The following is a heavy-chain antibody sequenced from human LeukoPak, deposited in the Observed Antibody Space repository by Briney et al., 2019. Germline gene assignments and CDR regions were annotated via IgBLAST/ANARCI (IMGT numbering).Heavy chain of an antibody. V-gene: IGHV1-8*01. J-gene: IGHJ4*02. CDR1: GYTFTSYD. Sequence: AXXXXSCKASGYTFTSYDMNWVRQAPGQGLEWMGWMNPNSGNTDYAQKFQGRVTMTRNTSISTAYMELRSLRSEDTAVYYCARGGRDNWNYGYYWGQGTLFTVSS. D-gene: IGHD1-7*01. CDR2: MNPNSGNT. CDR3: ARGGRDNWNYGYY.